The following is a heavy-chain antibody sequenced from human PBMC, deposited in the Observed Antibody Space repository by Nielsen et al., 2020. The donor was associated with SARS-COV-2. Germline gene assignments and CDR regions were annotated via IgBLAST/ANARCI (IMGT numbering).Heavy chain of an antibody. CDR1: GYTFTGYY. D-gene: IGHD3-10*01. V-gene: IGHV1-2*04. CDR2: INPNSGGT. J-gene: IGHJ3*02. CDR3: ARGHYYGSGAFGAFDI. Sequence: ASVKVSCKASGYTFTGYYMHWVRQAPGQGLEWMGWINPNSGGTNYAQKFQGWVTMTRDTSISTAYMELSRLRSDDTAVYYCARGHYYGSGAFGAFDIWGQGTMVTVSS.